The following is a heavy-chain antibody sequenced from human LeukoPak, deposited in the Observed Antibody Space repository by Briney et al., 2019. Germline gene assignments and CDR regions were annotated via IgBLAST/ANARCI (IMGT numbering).Heavy chain of an antibody. CDR2: ISGSGGST. CDR1: GFTFSDYY. D-gene: IGHD3-10*01. Sequence: PGGSLRLSCAASGFTFSDYYMSWVRQAPGKGLEWVSAISGSGGSTYYADSVKGRFTISRDNSKNTLYLQMNSLRAEDTAVYYCAKDLDYYGSGSDPVFDYWGQGTLVTVSS. J-gene: IGHJ4*02. V-gene: IGHV3-23*01. CDR3: AKDLDYYGSGSDPVFDY.